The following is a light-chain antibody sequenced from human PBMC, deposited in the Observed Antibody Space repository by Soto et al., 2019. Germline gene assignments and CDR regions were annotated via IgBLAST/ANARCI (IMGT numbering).Light chain of an antibody. CDR3: QQRSDWPLGT. Sequence: EIVLTQSPATLSLSPGERATLSCRASQSVSGYLAWYQHKPGQAPRLVIYDVSKRATGIPARFSGSGSGTDFTLTISSLEPEDFAVYYCQQRSDWPLGTFGQGTKVDIK. CDR2: DVS. CDR1: QSVSGY. J-gene: IGKJ1*01. V-gene: IGKV3-11*01.